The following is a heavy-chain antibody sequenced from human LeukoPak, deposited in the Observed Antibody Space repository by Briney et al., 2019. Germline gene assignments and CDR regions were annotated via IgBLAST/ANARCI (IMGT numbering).Heavy chain of an antibody. V-gene: IGHV3-53*01. CDR2: IYSGGST. CDR1: GFTFSSNY. J-gene: IGHJ3*02. D-gene: IGHD2-21*01. Sequence: GGSLRLSCAASGFTFSSNYMSWVRQAPGKGLEWVSVIYSGGSTYYADSVKGRFTISRDNSKNTLYLQMNSLRAEDTAVYYCAREGLSYAFDIWGQGTMVTVCS. CDR3: AREGLSYAFDI.